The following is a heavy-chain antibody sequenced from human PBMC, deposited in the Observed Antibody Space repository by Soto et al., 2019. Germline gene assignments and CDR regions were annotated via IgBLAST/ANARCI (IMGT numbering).Heavy chain of an antibody. CDR2: INHSGST. Sequence: QVQLQQWGAGLLKPSETLSLTCAVYGGSFSGYYWGWIRQPPGKGLEWIGEINHSGSTNYNPSLKSRVTISVDTSKNQFSLKLSSVTAADTAVYYCARGGYSGYARWGQGTLVTXSS. CDR1: GGSFSGYY. J-gene: IGHJ4*02. V-gene: IGHV4-34*01. CDR3: ARGGYSGYAR. D-gene: IGHD5-12*01.